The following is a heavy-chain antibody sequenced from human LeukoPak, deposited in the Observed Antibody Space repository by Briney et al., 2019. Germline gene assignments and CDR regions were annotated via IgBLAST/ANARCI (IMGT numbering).Heavy chain of an antibody. V-gene: IGHV1-2*02. CDR3: AREIKTSGWYFPPDY. D-gene: IGHD6-19*01. CDR2: INPNSGGT. Sequence: APVKVSCKASAYTFTGYYMHWVRQAPGQGLEWMGWINPNSGGTNYAQKFQGRVTMTRDTSISTAYMELSRLRSDDTAVYYCAREIKTSGWYFPPDYWGQGTLVTVSS. J-gene: IGHJ4*02. CDR1: AYTFTGYY.